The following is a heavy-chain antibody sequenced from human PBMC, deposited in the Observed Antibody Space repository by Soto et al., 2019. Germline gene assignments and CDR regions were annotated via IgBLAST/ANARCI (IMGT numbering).Heavy chain of an antibody. Sequence: AETLSLTCAVYGGSFRGYYWSWIRQPPGKGLEWIGEINHSGSTNYNPSLKSRVTISVDTSKNQFSLKLSSVTAADTAVYYCASHDYGGNYYYYGMDVWGQGTTVTVSS. D-gene: IGHD4-17*01. CDR2: INHSGST. CDR1: GGSFRGYY. V-gene: IGHV4-34*01. CDR3: ASHDYGGNYYYYGMDV. J-gene: IGHJ6*02.